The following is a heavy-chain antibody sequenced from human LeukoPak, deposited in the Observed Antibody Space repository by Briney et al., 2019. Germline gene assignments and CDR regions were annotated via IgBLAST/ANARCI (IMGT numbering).Heavy chain of an antibody. D-gene: IGHD6-13*01. CDR2: IYPGDSDT. J-gene: IGHJ3*02. V-gene: IGHV5-51*01. CDR1: GYSFTSYW. CDR3: ASSIAAAHDAFDI. Sequence: GESLKISCKGSGYSFTSYWIGWVRQMPGKGLEWMGIIYPGDSDTRYSPSFQGQVTVSADKSISTAYLQWSSLKASDTAMYYCASSIAAAHDAFDIWGQGTMVTVSS.